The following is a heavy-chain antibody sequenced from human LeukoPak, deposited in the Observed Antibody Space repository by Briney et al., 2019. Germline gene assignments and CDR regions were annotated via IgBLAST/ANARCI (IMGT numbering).Heavy chain of an antibody. CDR2: ISVYNGHT. CDR1: GYTFTDYY. J-gene: IGHJ3*02. Sequence: ASVKVSCKASGYTFTDYYIHWVRQAPGQGLEWMGWISVYNGHTNYAQKLQGRVTMTTDTSTSTAYMELRSLRSDDTAVYYCARAGWWELPRYAFDIWGQGTMVTVSS. CDR3: ARAGWWELPRYAFDI. D-gene: IGHD1-26*01. V-gene: IGHV1-18*04.